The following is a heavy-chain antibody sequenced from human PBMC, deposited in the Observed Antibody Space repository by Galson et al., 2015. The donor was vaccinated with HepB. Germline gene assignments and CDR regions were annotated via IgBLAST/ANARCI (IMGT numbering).Heavy chain of an antibody. CDR1: GFTFSSYA. CDR2: ISGSGGST. CDR3: AKKGVLGISKIYYMDV. V-gene: IGHV3-23*01. Sequence: SLRLSCAASGFTFSSYAMSWVRQAPGKGLEWVSAISGSGGSTYYADSAKGRFTISRDNSKNTLYLQMNSLRAEDTAVYYCAKKGVLGISKIYYMDVWGKGTTVTVSS. J-gene: IGHJ6*03. D-gene: IGHD7-27*01.